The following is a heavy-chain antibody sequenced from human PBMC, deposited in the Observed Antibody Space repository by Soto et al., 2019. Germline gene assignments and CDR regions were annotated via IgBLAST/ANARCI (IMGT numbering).Heavy chain of an antibody. J-gene: IGHJ5*02. Sequence: SQTLSRNCSVYAGTFNGYYWNWIRQPTGKGLEWIGEINHTGGTHYTPSLKSRVTMSVDTSKRKFPLRLSSVTSADTAIYCCATRLTVSGLLIPPFDPCRQGPQVTVSS. D-gene: IGHD3-10*01. CDR1: AGTFNGYY. CDR3: ATRLTVSGLLIPPFDP. CDR2: INHTGGT. V-gene: IGHV4-34*08.